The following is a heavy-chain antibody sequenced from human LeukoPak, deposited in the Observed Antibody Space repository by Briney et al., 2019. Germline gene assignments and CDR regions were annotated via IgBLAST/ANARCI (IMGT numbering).Heavy chain of an antibody. CDR2: ISSSGSTI. V-gene: IGHV3-11*04. CDR3: ARDHRLPEFSPWPNYYYYMDV. J-gene: IGHJ6*03. Sequence: GGSLRLSCAASGFTFSDYYMSWIRQAPGKGLEWVSYISSSGSTIYYADSVKGRFTISRDNAKNSLYLQMNSLRAEDTAVYYCARDHRLPEFSPWPNYYYYMDVWGKGTTVTVSS. CDR1: GFTFSDYY. D-gene: IGHD1-14*01.